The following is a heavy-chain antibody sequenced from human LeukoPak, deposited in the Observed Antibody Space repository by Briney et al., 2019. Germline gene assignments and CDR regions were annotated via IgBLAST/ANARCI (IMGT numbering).Heavy chain of an antibody. D-gene: IGHD1-26*01. J-gene: IGHJ4*02. V-gene: IGHV3-74*01. CDR1: GFTFSAFW. Sequence: GGSLRLSCAASGFTFSAFWMHWVRHAPGKGLVWVSRINSDDSRTTYADSVKGRFTISRDNAKNTLYLQMNSLRAEDTAVYYCARRVGGGAPYYFDYWGQGTLVTVSS. CDR2: INSDDSRT. CDR3: ARRVGGGAPYYFDY.